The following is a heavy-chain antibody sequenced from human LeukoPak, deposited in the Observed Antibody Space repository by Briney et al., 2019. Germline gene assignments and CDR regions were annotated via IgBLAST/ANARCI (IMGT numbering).Heavy chain of an antibody. D-gene: IGHD1-26*01. CDR3: ARDLVGATGWFDP. V-gene: IGHV4-59*02. CDR1: GASVSNYY. CDR2: VSFSGRT. J-gene: IGHJ5*02. Sequence: SETLSLTCTVSGASVSNYYWSWIRQPPGKGLECIGYVSFSGRTNHNPSLKSRVTISVDTSKNQFSLKLSSVTAADTAVYYCARDLVGATGWFDPWGQGTLVTVSS.